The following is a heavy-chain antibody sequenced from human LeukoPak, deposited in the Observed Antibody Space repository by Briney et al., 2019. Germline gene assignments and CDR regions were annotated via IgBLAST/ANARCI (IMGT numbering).Heavy chain of an antibody. Sequence: SETLSLTCAVSGGSISGHYWSWIRQPPGKGLEWIGYIYYSGSTNYNPSLKSRVTISVDTSKNQFSLKLSSVTAADTAVYYCARYYDSSGYYYGYFDYWGQGTLVTVSS. CDR1: GGSISGHY. CDR3: ARYYDSSGYYYGYFDY. J-gene: IGHJ4*02. CDR2: IYYSGST. V-gene: IGHV4-59*11. D-gene: IGHD3-22*01.